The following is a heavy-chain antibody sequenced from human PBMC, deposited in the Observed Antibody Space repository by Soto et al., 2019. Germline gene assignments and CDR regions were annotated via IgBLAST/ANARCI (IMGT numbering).Heavy chain of an antibody. D-gene: IGHD2-15*01. V-gene: IGHV1-69*13. Sequence: RASVKVSCKASGGSFRSSVISWLRLAPGQGLEWMGGTIPMLDTSNYAQNFQGRVSITADESTSTVYMELSRLRSEDTAVYYCATYCNAGSCYGAFDYWGQGTLVTVSS. CDR2: TIPMLDTS. CDR3: ATYCNAGSCYGAFDY. CDR1: GGSFRSSV. J-gene: IGHJ4*02.